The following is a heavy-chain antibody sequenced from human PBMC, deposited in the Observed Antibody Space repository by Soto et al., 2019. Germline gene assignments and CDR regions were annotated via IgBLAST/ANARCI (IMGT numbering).Heavy chain of an antibody. CDR1: GFTFSSYG. Sequence: QVQLVESGGGVVQPGRSLRLSCAASGFTFSSYGMHWVRQAPGKGLEWVAVIWDDGSNKYYADSVKGRFTISRDNSKNSLYLQMNSLRGEDTAVYYCARFSRGYGLDYWGQGTLVTVSS. J-gene: IGHJ4*02. D-gene: IGHD5-18*01. CDR2: IWDDGSNK. CDR3: ARFSRGYGLDY. V-gene: IGHV3-33*01.